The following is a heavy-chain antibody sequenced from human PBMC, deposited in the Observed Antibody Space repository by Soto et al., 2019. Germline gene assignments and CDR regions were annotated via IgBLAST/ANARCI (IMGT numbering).Heavy chain of an antibody. CDR2: MYYSGSP. V-gene: IGHV4-31*11. CDR1: GGSLNSGGYY. D-gene: IGHD4-17*01. CDR3: ARGNYGDPYYLDY. Sequence: QVQLQESGPGLVKPSQTLSLTCAVSGGSLNSGGYYWSWIRQRPGKGLEWIGYMYYSGSPYYNSSLRSRLTMSVDTSKNHFSLKLSSVTAADTAVYYGARGNYGDPYYLDYWGQGILVTVSS. J-gene: IGHJ4*02.